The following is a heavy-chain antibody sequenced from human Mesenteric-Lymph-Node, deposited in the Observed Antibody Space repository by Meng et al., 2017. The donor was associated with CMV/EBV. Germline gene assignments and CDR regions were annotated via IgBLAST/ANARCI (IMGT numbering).Heavy chain of an antibody. J-gene: IGHJ4*02. Sequence: GESLKISCAASGFTFSSYSMNWVRQAPGKGLEWVSYISSSSSTIYYADSVKGRFTISRDNAKNSLYLQMNSLRAEDTALYYCAKDRVGSGSYYNPTFDYWGQGTLVTVSS. D-gene: IGHD3-10*01. CDR1: GFTFSSYS. V-gene: IGHV3-48*04. CDR3: AKDRVGSGSYYNPTFDY. CDR2: ISSSSSTI.